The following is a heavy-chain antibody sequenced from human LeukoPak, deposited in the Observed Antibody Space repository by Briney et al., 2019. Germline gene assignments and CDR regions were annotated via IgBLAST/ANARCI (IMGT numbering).Heavy chain of an antibody. CDR2: IKQDGSEK. V-gene: IGHV3-7*01. CDR1: GFTVSSYW. J-gene: IGHJ4*02. D-gene: IGHD3/OR15-3a*01. CDR3: ARRGGLALYPHHFDY. Sequence: GGSLRLSCAASGFTVSSYWMSWVRQAPGKGLEWVANIKQDGSEKYYVDSVKGRFTISRDNAKNPLYLQMNSLRAEDTAVYYCARRGGLALYPHHFDYWGQGTLVTVSS.